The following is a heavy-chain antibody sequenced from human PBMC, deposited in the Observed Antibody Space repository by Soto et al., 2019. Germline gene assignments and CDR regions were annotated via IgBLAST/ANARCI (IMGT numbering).Heavy chain of an antibody. D-gene: IGHD3-22*01. CDR2: ISAYNGNT. V-gene: IGHV1-18*01. CDR3: ATDLRGYYDSRDAFDI. J-gene: IGHJ3*02. Sequence: GASVKVSCTASGYTFASYAISWMRQAPGQGLEWMGWISAYNGNTNYAQKLQGRVTMTTDTSTSTAYMELRSLRSDDTAVYYCATDLRGYYDSRDAFDIWGQGTTVTVSS. CDR1: GYTFASYA.